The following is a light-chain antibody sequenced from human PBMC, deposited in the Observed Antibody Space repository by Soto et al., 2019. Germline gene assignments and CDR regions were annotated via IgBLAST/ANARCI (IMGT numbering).Light chain of an antibody. CDR3: QQYGSSPPYT. CDR1: QSISSNY. J-gene: IGKJ2*01. Sequence: EIVLTQSPGTLSLSPGERATLSCRASQSISSNYLAWHQQKRGQPPRLLIYGASSRATGIPDRFMGSGSGTDFTLTISRLEPEDFAVYYCQQYGSSPPYTFGQGTKLEIK. CDR2: GAS. V-gene: IGKV3-20*01.